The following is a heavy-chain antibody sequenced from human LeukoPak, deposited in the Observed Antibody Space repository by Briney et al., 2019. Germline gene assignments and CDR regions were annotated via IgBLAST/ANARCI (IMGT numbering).Heavy chain of an antibody. J-gene: IGHJ5*02. CDR1: GGSISSGDYY. CDR2: IYYSGST. Sequence: SETLSLTCTVSGGSISSGDYYWSWIRQPPGKGLEWIGYIYYSGSTYYNPSLKSRVTISVDTSKNQFSLKLSSVTAADTAVYYCARHGGFSFFGPWGQGTLVTVSS. V-gene: IGHV4-30-4*08. D-gene: IGHD5-18*01. CDR3: ARHGGFSFFGP.